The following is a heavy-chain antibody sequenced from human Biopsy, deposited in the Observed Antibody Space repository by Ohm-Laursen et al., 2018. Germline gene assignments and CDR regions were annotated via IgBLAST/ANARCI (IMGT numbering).Heavy chain of an antibody. J-gene: IGHJ6*02. D-gene: IGHD3-16*01. Sequence: SWIRQAPGKGLEWVGHIKSKFDGETTDYAAPVKGRFIISRDDSKSTLFLQMNSLKVEDTGVYFCSTGGGDFYYNGMDVWGQGTTVTVSS. V-gene: IGHV3-15*01. CDR2: IKSKFDGETT. CDR3: STGGGDFYYNGMDV.